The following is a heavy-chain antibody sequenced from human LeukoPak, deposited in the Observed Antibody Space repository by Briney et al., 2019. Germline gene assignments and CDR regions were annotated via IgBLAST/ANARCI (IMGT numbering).Heavy chain of an antibody. CDR2: ISSSSSYI. Sequence: GGSLRLSCAASGFTFSSYSMNWVRQAPGKGLEWVSSISSSSSYIYYADSVKGRFTISRDNAKNSLYLQMNSLRAEDTAVYYCASDASRLEGHDYGGQGTLVTVSS. D-gene: IGHD2-2*01. J-gene: IGHJ4*02. V-gene: IGHV3-21*01. CDR3: ASDASRLEGHDY. CDR1: GFTFSSYS.